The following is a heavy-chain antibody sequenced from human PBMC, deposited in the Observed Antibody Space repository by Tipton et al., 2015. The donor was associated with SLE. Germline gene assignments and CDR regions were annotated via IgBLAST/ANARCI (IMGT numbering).Heavy chain of an antibody. Sequence: QSGAEVKKPGASVKVSCKASGYTFTSYYIHWVRRAPGQGLEWMGIINPSGGRTSYAQKFQGRVTMTRDTSTSTVYMDLSSLRSEDTAVYYCATLVDSTHYYYGMDVWGQGTTVTVPS. D-gene: IGHD2-21*01. CDR3: ATLVDSTHYYYGMDV. CDR2: INPSGGRT. CDR1: GYTFTSYY. J-gene: IGHJ6*02. V-gene: IGHV1-46*01.